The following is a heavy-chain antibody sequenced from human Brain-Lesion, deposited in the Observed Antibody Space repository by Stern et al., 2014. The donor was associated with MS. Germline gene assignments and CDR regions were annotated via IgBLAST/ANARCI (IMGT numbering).Heavy chain of an antibody. Sequence: QMQLVQSGAALKKPGASLRVSCKASGYTFSSYGITWVRQASGQGLEWMGWMNPYSGNPGYAQKFKGRVSRPSDPSISTVYMELTSLTSDDTAVYFCARAVRNQLLSEYWGQGTLVTVSS. V-gene: IGHV1-8*01. J-gene: IGHJ4*02. CDR2: MNPYSGNP. CDR3: ARAVRNQLLSEY. D-gene: IGHD2-2*01. CDR1: GYTFSSYG.